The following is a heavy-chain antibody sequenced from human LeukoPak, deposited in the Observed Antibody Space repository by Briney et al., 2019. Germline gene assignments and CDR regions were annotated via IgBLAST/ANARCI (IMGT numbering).Heavy chain of an antibody. Sequence: PVGSLRLSCAASGFTFSSYEMNWVRQAPGKGLEWVSVIYSGGSTYYADSVKGRFTISRDNSKNTLYLQMNSLRAEDTAVYYCARELADYYDSSGYYYDNWGQGTLATVSS. J-gene: IGHJ4*02. CDR3: ARELADYYDSSGYYYDN. CDR2: IYSGGST. CDR1: GFTFSSYE. V-gene: IGHV3-53*01. D-gene: IGHD3-22*01.